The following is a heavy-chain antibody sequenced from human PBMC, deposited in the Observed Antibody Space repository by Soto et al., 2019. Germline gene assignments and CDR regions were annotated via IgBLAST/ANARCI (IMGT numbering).Heavy chain of an antibody. Sequence: QITLKESGPMLVKPTQTLTLTCTFSGFSLSTSGVGVGWIRQPPGKALEWLALIYWDDDKRYSPSLKSRLTSPEDTSTNQVVLTMTNMDPVDTATYYCVHSHSSGYNDIRWFDPWGQGAMVTVSS. CDR3: VHSHSSGYNDIRWFDP. D-gene: IGHD3-22*01. CDR2: IYWDDDK. CDR1: GFSLSTSGVG. J-gene: IGHJ5*02. V-gene: IGHV2-5*02.